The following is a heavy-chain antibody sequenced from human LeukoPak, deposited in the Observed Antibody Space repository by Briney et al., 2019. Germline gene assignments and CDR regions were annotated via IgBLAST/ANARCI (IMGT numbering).Heavy chain of an antibody. CDR1: GGSISSGNYF. V-gene: IGHV4-31*03. Sequence: SETLSLTCTVSGGSISSGNYFWSWIRQHPGKGLEWIGYIYHSGSTYYNPSLKSRVTISVDTSKNQLSLKLSSVTAADTAVYYCARDLPFFTNYYYGMDVWGQGTTVTVSS. CDR2: IYHSGST. CDR3: ARDLPFFTNYYYGMDV. J-gene: IGHJ6*02. D-gene: IGHD3-10*01.